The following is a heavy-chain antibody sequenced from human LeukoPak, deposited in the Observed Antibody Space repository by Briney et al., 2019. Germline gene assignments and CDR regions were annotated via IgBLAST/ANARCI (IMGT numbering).Heavy chain of an antibody. CDR3: ARGAYYYGSGSYRSQGY. CDR2: INHSGST. D-gene: IGHD3-10*01. J-gene: IGHJ4*02. Sequence: PSETLSLTCTVSGGSISSYYWSSIRQPPGKGLEWIGEINHSGSTNYNPSLKSRLTISVDTSNNQFSLKLSSVTAADTAVYYCARGAYYYGSGSYRSQGYWGQGTLVTVSS. V-gene: IGHV4-34*01. CDR1: GGSISSYY.